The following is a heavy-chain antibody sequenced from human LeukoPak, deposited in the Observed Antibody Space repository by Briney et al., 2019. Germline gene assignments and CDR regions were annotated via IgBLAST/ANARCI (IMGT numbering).Heavy chain of an antibody. CDR3: ARYDDSNGYYPNDAFDI. J-gene: IGHJ3*02. D-gene: IGHD3-22*01. CDR2: IYYSGST. Sequence: SETLSLTCTVSGGSISSYYWSWIRQPPGKGLEWIGYIYYSGSTNYNPSLKSRVTISVDTSKNQFSLKLSSVTAADTAVYYCARYDDSNGYYPNDAFDIWGQGTMVTVSS. CDR1: GGSISSYY. V-gene: IGHV4-59*01.